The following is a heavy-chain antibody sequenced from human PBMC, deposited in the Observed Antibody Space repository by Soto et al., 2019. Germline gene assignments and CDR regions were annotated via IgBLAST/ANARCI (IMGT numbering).Heavy chain of an antibody. V-gene: IGHV3-30*18. CDR3: AKELLSSGWTNPCY. D-gene: IGHD6-19*01. Sequence: GGSLRLSCAASGFTFSSYGMHWVRQAPGKGLEWVAVISYDGSNKYYADSVKGRFTISRDNSKNTLYLQMNSLRAEDTAVYYCAKELLSSGWTNPCYWGQGTLVTVSS. CDR1: GFTFSSYG. CDR2: ISYDGSNK. J-gene: IGHJ4*02.